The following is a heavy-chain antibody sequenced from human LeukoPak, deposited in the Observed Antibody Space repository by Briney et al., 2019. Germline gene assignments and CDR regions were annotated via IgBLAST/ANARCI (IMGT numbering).Heavy chain of an antibody. CDR3: ARVVYSSSWSMWGNVDHYYYYMDV. CDR1: GLTFSSYW. Sequence: PGGSLRLSCAASGLTFSSYWMSWVRQAPGKGLEWVANIKQDGSEKYYVDSVKGRFTISRDNAKNSLYLQVNSLRAEDTAVYYCARVVYSSSWSMWGNVDHYYYYMDVWGKGTTVTVSS. D-gene: IGHD6-13*01. J-gene: IGHJ6*03. V-gene: IGHV3-7*01. CDR2: IKQDGSEK.